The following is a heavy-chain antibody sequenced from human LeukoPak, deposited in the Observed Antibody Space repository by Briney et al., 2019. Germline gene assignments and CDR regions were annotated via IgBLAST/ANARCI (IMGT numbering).Heavy chain of an antibody. CDR2: ISAYNGNT. Sequence: ASVKDSCKASGYTFTSYGISWVRQAPGQGLEWMGWISAYNGNTIYAQKLQGRVTMTTDTSTSTAYMELRSLRSDDTAVYYCARHQDLRYSGSYRGFDYWGQGTLVTVSS. V-gene: IGHV1-18*01. CDR3: ARHQDLRYSGSYRGFDY. CDR1: GYTFTSYG. D-gene: IGHD1-26*01. J-gene: IGHJ4*02.